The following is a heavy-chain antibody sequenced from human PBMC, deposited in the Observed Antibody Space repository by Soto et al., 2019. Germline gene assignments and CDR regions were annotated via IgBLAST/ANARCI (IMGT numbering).Heavy chain of an antibody. CDR1: GDTFSFYT. J-gene: IGHJ4*02. CDR3: ATSYGSGYRAFDY. D-gene: IGHD3-10*01. Sequence: VQLVQSGAEVKKPGSSVKVSCKASGDTFSFYTINWVRQAPGLGLEWVGRINPILSMSNYAQKFQGRVTMIADKSTSTAYMELRSLRSEDTAMYYCATSYGSGYRAFDYWGQGALVTVSS. V-gene: IGHV1-69*02. CDR2: INPILSMS.